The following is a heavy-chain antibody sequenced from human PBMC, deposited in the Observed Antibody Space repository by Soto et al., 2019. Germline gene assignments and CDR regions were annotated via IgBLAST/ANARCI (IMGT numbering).Heavy chain of an antibody. V-gene: IGHV4-31*03. CDR3: PRDGSSTANRLVP. Sequence: SETLSLTCTVSGASLHIGGYYWAWIRQNPGKGLEWIGYIYYTGVTYYNPSLGSRVNISVDTSKNQFSLELTSVTAAGTAVYYCPRDGSSTANRLVPWGQGLLVTVSS. CDR2: IYYTGVT. CDR1: GASLHIGGYY. J-gene: IGHJ5*02. D-gene: IGHD2-2*01.